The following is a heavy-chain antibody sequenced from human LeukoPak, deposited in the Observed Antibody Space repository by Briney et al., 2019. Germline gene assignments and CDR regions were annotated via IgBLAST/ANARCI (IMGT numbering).Heavy chain of an antibody. J-gene: IGHJ5*02. CDR3: ARGGTTVTPGLLWFDP. V-gene: IGHV4-59*11. D-gene: IGHD4-17*01. CDR2: IYYSGST. Sequence: SETLSLTCSVSGGSISSHYWSWIRQPPGKGLEWIGYIYYSGSTRYNPSLKSRVTISVDTSKNQFSLKLSSVTAADTAVYYCARGGTTVTPGLLWFDPWGQGTLVTVSS. CDR1: GGSISSHY.